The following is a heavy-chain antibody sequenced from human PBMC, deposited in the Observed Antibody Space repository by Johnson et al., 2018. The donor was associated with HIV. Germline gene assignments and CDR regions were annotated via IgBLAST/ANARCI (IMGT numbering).Heavy chain of an antibody. CDR3: ARDMIMECCSPFSYNWNSEDAFDI. V-gene: IGHV3-33*01. D-gene: IGHD1-7*01. CDR2: IWYDGSNK. Sequence: QVQLVESGGGVVQPGRSLRLSCAASGFTFSSYGMHWVRQAPGKGLEWVAVIWYDGSNKYYADSVKGRFTISRDNSKHTLYLPMNSLRAEDTAVYYCARDMIMECCSPFSYNWNSEDAFDIWGQGTMVTVSS. J-gene: IGHJ3*02. CDR1: GFTFSSYG.